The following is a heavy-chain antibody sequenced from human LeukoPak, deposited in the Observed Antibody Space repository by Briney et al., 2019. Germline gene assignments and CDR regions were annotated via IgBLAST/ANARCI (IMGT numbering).Heavy chain of an antibody. CDR3: ARALGEDY. V-gene: IGHV4-59*01. J-gene: IGHJ4*02. D-gene: IGHD3-10*01. CDR2: IYYSGST. CDR1: GVSISSYY. Sequence: SETLSLICTVSGVSISSYYWSWIRQPPGKGLEWIGYIYYSGSTNYNASLKSRVTISVDTSKKQISLKLSSVTAADTAVYYWARALGEDYWGQGTLVTVSS.